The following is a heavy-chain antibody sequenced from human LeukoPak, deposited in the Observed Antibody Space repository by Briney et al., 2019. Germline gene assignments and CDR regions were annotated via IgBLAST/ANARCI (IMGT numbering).Heavy chain of an antibody. CDR3: ARVQGILTYYYDSSGYLHY. CDR2: ISYDGSNK. J-gene: IGHJ4*02. D-gene: IGHD3-22*01. CDR1: GFTFSSYA. V-gene: IGHV3-30-3*01. Sequence: GGSLRLSCAASGFTFSSYAMHWVRQAPGKGLEWVAVISYDGSNKYYADSVKGRFTISRDNSKNTLYLQMNSLRAEDTAVYYCARVQGILTYYYDSSGYLHYWGQGTLVTVSS.